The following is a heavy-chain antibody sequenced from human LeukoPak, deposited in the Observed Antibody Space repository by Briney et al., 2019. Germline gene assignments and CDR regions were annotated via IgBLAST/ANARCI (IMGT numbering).Heavy chain of an antibody. CDR2: IYYSGST. Sequence: SETLSLTCTVSGGSISSYYWSWIRQPPGKGLEWIGYIYYSGSTNYNPSLKSRVTISVDTSKNQFSLKLSSVTAADTAVYYCASGYSSGWSGVDYWGQGTLVTVSS. V-gene: IGHV4-59*12. CDR1: GGSISSYY. J-gene: IGHJ4*02. CDR3: ASGYSSGWSGVDY. D-gene: IGHD6-19*01.